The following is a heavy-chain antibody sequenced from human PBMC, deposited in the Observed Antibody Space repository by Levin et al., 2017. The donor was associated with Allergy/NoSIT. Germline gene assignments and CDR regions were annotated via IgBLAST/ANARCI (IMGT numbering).Heavy chain of an antibody. Sequence: LSFSSSPSTCLDPPMTWIRQAPGPFLSFLSSLLPFFPPLYSSYADSVKGRFTISRDNAKNSLYLQMNSLRAEDTAVYYCSRPYSDYEPHFEYWGQGSLVTVSS. J-gene: IGHJ4*02. CDR1: PSTCLDPP. D-gene: IGHD5-12*01. CDR3: SRPYSDYEPHFEY. CDR2: LLPFFPPL. V-gene: IGHV3-11*01.